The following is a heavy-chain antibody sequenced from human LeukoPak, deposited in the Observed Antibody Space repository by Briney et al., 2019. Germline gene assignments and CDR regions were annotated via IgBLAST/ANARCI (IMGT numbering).Heavy chain of an antibody. Sequence: GSLKVSCTASGYTFTDYYMHWVRQAPGQGLEWMGWINPNSGGTNYAQKFQGRVTMTRDTSISTAYMELSRLKSDDTAVYYCTRVHFYDSSGYSLINPWGQGTLVTVSS. D-gene: IGHD3-22*01. J-gene: IGHJ4*02. V-gene: IGHV1-2*02. CDR3: TRVHFYDSSGYSLINP. CDR2: INPNSGGT. CDR1: GYTFTDYY.